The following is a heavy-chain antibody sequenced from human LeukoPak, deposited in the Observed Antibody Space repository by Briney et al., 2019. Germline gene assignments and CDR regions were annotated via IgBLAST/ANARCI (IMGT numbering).Heavy chain of an antibody. V-gene: IGHV1-69*06. CDR1: GGTFSSYA. J-gene: IGHJ5*02. CDR3: ARHPDYYDSSGYYQGWFDP. Sequence: GASVKVSCKASGGTFSSYAISWVRQAPGQGLEWMGGIIPIFGTANYAQKFQGRVTITADKSTSTAYMELSSLRSEDTAVYYCARHPDYYDSSGYYQGWFDPWGQGTLVTVSS. D-gene: IGHD3-22*01. CDR2: IIPIFGTA.